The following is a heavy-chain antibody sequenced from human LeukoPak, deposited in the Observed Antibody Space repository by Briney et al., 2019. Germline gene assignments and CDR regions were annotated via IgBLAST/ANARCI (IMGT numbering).Heavy chain of an antibody. J-gene: IGHJ3*02. CDR3: AREGPFIAAKAFDI. V-gene: IGHV4-34*01. D-gene: IGHD6-25*01. CDR2: INHSGST. CDR1: GGSFSGYY. Sequence: SETLSLTCAVYGGSFSGYYWSWIRQPPGKGLEWIGEINHSGSTNYNPSLKSRVTISVDTSKNQFSLKLSSVTAADTAVYYCAREGPFIAAKAFDIWGQGTMVTVPS.